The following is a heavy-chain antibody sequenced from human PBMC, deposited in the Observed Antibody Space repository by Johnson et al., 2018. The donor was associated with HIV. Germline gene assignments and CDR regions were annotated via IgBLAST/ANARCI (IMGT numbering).Heavy chain of an antibody. CDR3: ASVYYDILTGYYYDAFDI. Sequence: VQLVESAGGVVQPGRSLRLSCAASGFTFSTYGMHWVRQAPGKGLEWVAAISYDGSNKYYADSVKGRFTISRDNSKNTLYLQMNSLRAEDTAVYYCASVYYDILTGYYYDAFDIWGQGTMVTVSS. CDR1: GFTFSTYG. CDR2: ISYDGSNK. J-gene: IGHJ3*02. D-gene: IGHD3-9*01. V-gene: IGHV3-30*04.